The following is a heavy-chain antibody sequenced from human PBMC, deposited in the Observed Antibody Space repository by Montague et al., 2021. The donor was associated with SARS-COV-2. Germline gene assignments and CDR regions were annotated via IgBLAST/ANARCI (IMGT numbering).Heavy chain of an antibody. D-gene: IGHD5/OR15-5a*01. CDR1: GGSIRKGYFN. CDR3: ASVSTVTYYFDY. CDR2: NYPGANN. V-gene: IGHV4-61*02. Sequence: TLSLTCTVYGGSIRKGYFNWSWHRPLAGKGLVWNRINYPGANNNYNPSPKSHVTISVDTNKNQFSLTLRSVTAADPAVYSCASVSTVTYYFDYWGPGTLVTVSS. J-gene: IGHJ4*02.